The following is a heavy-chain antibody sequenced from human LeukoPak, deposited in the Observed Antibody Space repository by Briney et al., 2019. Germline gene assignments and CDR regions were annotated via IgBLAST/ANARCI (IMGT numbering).Heavy chain of an antibody. J-gene: IGHJ4*02. Sequence: GSLRLSCASSGFTFSSYEMNWGRQAPGKGLEWVSYISSSGSTIYYADSVKGRFTISRDNAKNSLYLQMNSLRAEDTAVYYCARDRGSYYYFDYWGQGTLVTVSS. V-gene: IGHV3-48*03. CDR2: ISSSGSTI. D-gene: IGHD1-26*01. CDR3: ARDRGSYYYFDY. CDR1: GFTFSSYE.